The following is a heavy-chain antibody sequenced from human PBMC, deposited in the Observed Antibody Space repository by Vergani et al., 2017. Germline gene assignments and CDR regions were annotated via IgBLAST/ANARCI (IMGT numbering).Heavy chain of an antibody. D-gene: IGHD7-27*01. CDR3: ATTGDSVFGDDAFDI. CDR1: GGSISSGSYY. J-gene: IGHJ3*02. Sequence: QVQLQESGPGLVKPSQTLSLTCTVSGGSISSGSYYWSWIRQPAGKGLAWIGRIYTSGSTYYNPSLKCRVTISVDTSKNQFSLKLSSVTAADTAVYYCATTGDSVFGDDAFDIWGQGTMVTVSS. CDR2: IYTSGST. V-gene: IGHV4-61*02.